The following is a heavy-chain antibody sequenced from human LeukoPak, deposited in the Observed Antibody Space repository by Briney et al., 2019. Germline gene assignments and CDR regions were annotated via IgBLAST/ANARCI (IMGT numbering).Heavy chain of an antibody. CDR1: GFTFSSYN. CDR2: ITSSSSYT. Sequence: PGGSLRLSCAASGFTFSSYNMNWVRQAPGKGLEWVSSITSSSSYTFYADSVKGRFTISRDNAKNSLYLQMNSLRVEDTAVYYCARHVVAVGFDYWGQGTLVTVSS. D-gene: IGHD3-22*01. V-gene: IGHV3-21*01. CDR3: ARHVVAVGFDY. J-gene: IGHJ4*02.